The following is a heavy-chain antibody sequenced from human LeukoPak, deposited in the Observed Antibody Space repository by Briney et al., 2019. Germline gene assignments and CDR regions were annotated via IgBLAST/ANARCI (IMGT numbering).Heavy chain of an antibody. Sequence: SQTLSLTCAISGDSVSSNRAAWNWIRQSPSRGLEWLGRTHYRSKWYNDYAISVKSRITISPDTSKNQFSLKLSSVTAADTAVYYCARGRGNSGSATDRWGQGTLVTVSS. J-gene: IGHJ5*02. D-gene: IGHD5-12*01. CDR1: GDSVSSNRAA. V-gene: IGHV6-1*01. CDR2: THYRSKWYN. CDR3: ARGRGNSGSATDR.